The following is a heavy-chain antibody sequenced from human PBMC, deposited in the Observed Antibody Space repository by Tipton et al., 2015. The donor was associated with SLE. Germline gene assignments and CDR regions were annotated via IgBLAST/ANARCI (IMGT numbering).Heavy chain of an antibody. J-gene: IGHJ4*02. V-gene: IGHV1-8*01. CDR1: GYTFTSYD. D-gene: IGHD2-2*01. Sequence: QGQLVQSGAEVKKPGASVKVSCKASGYTFTSYDINWVRQATGQGLEWMGWMNPNSGNTGYAQKFQGRVTITADESTSTAYMELSSLRSEDTAVYYCARGGGYQLPPNYWGQGTLVTVSS. CDR3: ARGGGYQLPPNY. CDR2: MNPNSGNT.